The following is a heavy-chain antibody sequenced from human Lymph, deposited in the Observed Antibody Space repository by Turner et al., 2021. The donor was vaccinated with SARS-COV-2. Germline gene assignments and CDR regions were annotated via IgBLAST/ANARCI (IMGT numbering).Heavy chain of an antibody. Sequence: EVQLVESGGGVVQPGGSLGFPCQASGLTFDEYAMHWVRQAPEKGLEWVSLNSGEGGSTYYADSVKGRFTISRDDSKNSLYLQINSLRTEDTALYYCAKEGLSGRRLQVVPYFAYWGQGTLVSVSS. CDR2: NSGEGGST. CDR3: AKEGLSGRRLQVVPYFAY. J-gene: IGHJ4*02. D-gene: IGHD2-21*01. CDR1: GLTFDEYA. V-gene: IGHV3-43*02.